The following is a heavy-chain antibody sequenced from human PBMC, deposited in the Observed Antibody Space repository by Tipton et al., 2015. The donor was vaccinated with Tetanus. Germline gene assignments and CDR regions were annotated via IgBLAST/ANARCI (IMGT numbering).Heavy chain of an antibody. CDR2: IYPGDSDT. J-gene: IGHJ4*02. CDR1: GYSFTSYW. CDR3: ARHGLLTGDYFDY. Sequence: QLVQSGAEVKKPGESLKISCKGSGYSFTSYWIGWVRQMPGKGLEWMGIIYPGDSDTRYSTSFQGQVTISADKSISTAYLQWSSLKAADPAMYYCARHGLLTGDYFDYWGQGTLVTVSS. D-gene: IGHD7-27*01. V-gene: IGHV5-51*01.